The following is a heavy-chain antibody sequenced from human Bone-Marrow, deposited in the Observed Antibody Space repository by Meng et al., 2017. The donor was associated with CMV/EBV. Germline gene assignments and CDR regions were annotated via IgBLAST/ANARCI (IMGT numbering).Heavy chain of an antibody. CDR3: AKGGSGTSTNWFDP. J-gene: IGHJ5*02. V-gene: IGHV3-66*01. CDR2: IYSGGST. D-gene: IGHD3-10*01. Sequence: GESLKISCAASGFTVSSNYMSWVRQAPGKGLEWVSVIYSGGSTYYADSVKGRFTISSDNSKNILYLQMNNLRVKDTAVYYCAKGGSGTSTNWFDPWGQGTPVTISS. CDR1: GFTVSSNY.